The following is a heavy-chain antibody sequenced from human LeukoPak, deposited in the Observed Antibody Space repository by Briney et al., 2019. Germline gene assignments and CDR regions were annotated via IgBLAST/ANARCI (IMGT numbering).Heavy chain of an antibody. D-gene: IGHD6-13*01. V-gene: IGHV4-59*05. CDR2: ISYTGST. CDR1: GGSISSYY. J-gene: IGHJ4*02. Sequence: PSETLSLTCTVSGGSISSYYWSWIRQPPGKGLEWIGSISYTGSTYYNPSLKSRVTISVDTSKNQFSLKLSSVTAADTAVYYCARVLAAAAHFDYWGQGTLVTASS. CDR3: ARVLAAAAHFDY.